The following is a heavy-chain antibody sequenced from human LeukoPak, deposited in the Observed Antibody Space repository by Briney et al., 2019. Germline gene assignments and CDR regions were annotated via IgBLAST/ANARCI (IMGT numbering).Heavy chain of an antibody. V-gene: IGHV3-7*05. CDR2: IKQDGSEK. CDR3: ARDYCSGVTCYSGY. Sequence: PGGSLRLSCAASGFTFNNYWMSWVRQAPGKGLEWVANIKQDGSEKYYVDSVKGRFTISRDNAENSQYLQLNSLRAADTAVYYCARDYCSGVTCYSGYWGQGTLVTVSS. J-gene: IGHJ4*02. D-gene: IGHD2-15*01. CDR1: GFTFNNYW.